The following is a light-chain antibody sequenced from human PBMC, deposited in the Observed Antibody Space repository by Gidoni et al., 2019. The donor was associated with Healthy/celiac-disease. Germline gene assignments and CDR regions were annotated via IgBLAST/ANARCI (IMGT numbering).Light chain of an antibody. CDR2: DAS. CDR1: QSVSSY. J-gene: IGKJ3*01. V-gene: IGKV3-11*01. CDR3: QQRSNWPTT. Sequence: ELVLTQSPATLSLSPGERATLSCRASQSVSSYLAWYQQKPGQAPRLLIYDASNRATGIPARFSGSESGTDFTLTISSLEPEDFAVYYCQQRSNWPTTFXPXTKVDIK.